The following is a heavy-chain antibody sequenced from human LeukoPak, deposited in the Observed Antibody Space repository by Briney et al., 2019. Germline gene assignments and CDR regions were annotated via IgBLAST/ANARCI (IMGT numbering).Heavy chain of an antibody. CDR3: AKQGPSANSVLRFLEWFPNDAFDI. V-gene: IGHV1-58*02. CDR2: IVVGSGNT. J-gene: IGHJ3*02. Sequence: ASVKVSCKASGFTFTSSAMQWVRQARGQRLEWIGWIVVGSGNTNYAQKFQERVNITRDMSTSTAYMELSSLRSEDTAVYYCAKQGPSANSVLRFLEWFPNDAFDIWGQGTMVTVSS. D-gene: IGHD3-3*01. CDR1: GFTFTSSA.